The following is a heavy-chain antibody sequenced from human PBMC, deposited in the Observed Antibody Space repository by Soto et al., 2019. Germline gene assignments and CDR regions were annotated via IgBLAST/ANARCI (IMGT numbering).Heavy chain of an antibody. CDR3: AKIAVTGIWYFDL. V-gene: IGHV3-23*01. Sequence: EVHLLESGGGLVQPGGSLRLSCAASGFTFSSSGMSWVRQAPGKALEWVSSISGSGDRTYYADSVKGRFTISRDNSKNTLYLQMDSLRVEDTAVYYCAKIAVTGIWYFDLWGRGTLVTVSS. CDR2: ISGSGDRT. J-gene: IGHJ2*01. CDR1: GFTFSSSG. D-gene: IGHD6-19*01.